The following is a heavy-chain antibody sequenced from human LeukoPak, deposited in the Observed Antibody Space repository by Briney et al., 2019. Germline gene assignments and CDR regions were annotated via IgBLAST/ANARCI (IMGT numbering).Heavy chain of an antibody. Sequence: GGSLRLSCAASGFTLSSYDMHWVRQATGKDLEWVSAIGTAGDTYYPGSVKGRFTISRENAKNSLYLQMNSLRAGDTAVYYCARANRGGFYDLWGRGTLVTVSS. V-gene: IGHV3-13*04. J-gene: IGHJ2*01. CDR1: GFTLSSYD. D-gene: IGHD1/OR15-1a*01. CDR2: IGTAGDT. CDR3: ARANRGGFYDL.